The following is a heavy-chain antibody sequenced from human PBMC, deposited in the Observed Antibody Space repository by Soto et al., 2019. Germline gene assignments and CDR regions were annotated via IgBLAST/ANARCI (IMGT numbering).Heavy chain of an antibody. Sequence: SVEVSCKASGGSFRTYAINWVRQAPGQGLEWMGGIIPMLAAPTYAQKFQGRLTITADESTTTVYMELSSLTSEDTAVYYCARVGPPSPSVIWFFDLWGRGTLVTVSS. CDR2: IIPMLAAP. V-gene: IGHV1-69*13. CDR1: GGSFRTYA. CDR3: ARVGPPSPSVIWFFDL. J-gene: IGHJ2*01. D-gene: IGHD2-21*01.